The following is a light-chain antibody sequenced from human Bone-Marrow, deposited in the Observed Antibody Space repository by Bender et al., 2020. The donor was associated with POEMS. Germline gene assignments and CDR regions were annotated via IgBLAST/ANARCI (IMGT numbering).Light chain of an antibody. CDR2: DDS. CDR3: AVWDDSLNGWV. J-gene: IGLJ3*02. Sequence: QSALTQPASVSGSPGQSITISCTGTISDVESYNLVSWYQLHPGKAPKLLIYDDSKRPAGVSDRFSGSKSGNTASLTISGLQAEDEADYYCAVWDDSLNGWVFGGGTKLTVL. CDR1: ISDVESYNL. V-gene: IGLV2-14*02.